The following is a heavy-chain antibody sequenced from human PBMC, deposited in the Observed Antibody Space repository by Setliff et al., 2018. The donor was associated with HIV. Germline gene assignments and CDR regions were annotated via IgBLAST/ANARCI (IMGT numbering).Heavy chain of an antibody. J-gene: IGHJ4*02. V-gene: IGHV4-39*01. CDR2: IYYSGSV. CDR3: ARARGSMGYINTFDV. Sequence: SETLSLTCTVSGGSINRSGYYWGWIRQPPGKGLEWIGSIYYSGSVYYNPSLESRVTMSVDTSKSQFSLKLHSVTAADTAVYYCARARGSMGYINTFDVWGQGSLVTVSS. D-gene: IGHD3-16*01. CDR1: GGSINRSGYY.